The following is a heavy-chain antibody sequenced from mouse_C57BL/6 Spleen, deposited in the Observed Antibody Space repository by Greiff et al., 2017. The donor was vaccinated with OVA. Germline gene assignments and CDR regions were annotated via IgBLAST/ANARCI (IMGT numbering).Heavy chain of an antibody. CDR1: GFSLTSYG. CDR2: IWGVGST. V-gene: IGHV2-6*01. D-gene: IGHD2-2*01. J-gene: IGHJ3*01. CDR3: ASRDGYDGFAY. Sequence: VQLQQSGPGLVAPSQSLSITCTVSGFSLTSYGVDWVRQSPGKGLEWLGVIWGVGSTNYNSALKSRLSISKDNSKSQVFLKMNSLQTDDTAMYYCASRDGYDGFAYWGQGTLVTVSA.